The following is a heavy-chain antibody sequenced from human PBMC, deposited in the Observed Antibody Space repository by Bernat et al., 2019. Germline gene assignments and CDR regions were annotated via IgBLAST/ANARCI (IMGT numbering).Heavy chain of an antibody. CDR3: VREGYSSGVAPAFDI. CDR2: MSFDGYSK. V-gene: IGHV3-30*01. Sequence: QVQLVESGGGVVQPGGSLRLSCAASGLTLSAWVMHWVRQAPGKGLEWVAGMSFDGYSKYHADSVKGRFTISRDTSQKTLYLQMNSVSAADTALYYCVREGYSSGVAPAFDIWGQGTMVTVS. J-gene: IGHJ3*02. CDR1: GLTLSAWV. D-gene: IGHD6-19*01.